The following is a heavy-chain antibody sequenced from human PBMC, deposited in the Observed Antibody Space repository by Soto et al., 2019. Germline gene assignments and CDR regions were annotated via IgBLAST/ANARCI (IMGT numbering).Heavy chain of an antibody. CDR1: GFTFSSYA. Sequence: PGGSLRLSCAASGFTFSSYAMSWVRQAPGKGLEWVSAISGSGGSTYYADSVKGRFTISRDNSKNTLYLKMNSLRAEDTAVYYYAKDHGGCSCYKGGRFAYRGQGTLV. J-gene: IGHJ4*02. V-gene: IGHV3-23*01. D-gene: IGHD2-15*01. CDR3: AKDHGGCSCYKGGRFAY. CDR2: ISGSGGST.